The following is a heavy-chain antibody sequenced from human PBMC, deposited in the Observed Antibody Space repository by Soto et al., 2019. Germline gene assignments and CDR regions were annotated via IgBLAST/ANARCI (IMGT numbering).Heavy chain of an antibody. D-gene: IGHD2-2*01. CDR3: ARAPRCSSTSCYPRDYYYYGMDV. CDR1: GYSFTSYG. CDR2: ISAYNGNT. V-gene: IGHV1-18*01. J-gene: IGHJ6*02. Sequence: GESLKISCKGSGYSFTSYGISWVRQAPGQGLEWMGWISAYNGNTNYAQKLQGRVTMTTDTSTSTAYMELRSLRSDDTAVYYCARAPRCSSTSCYPRDYYYYGMDVWGQGTTVTVSS.